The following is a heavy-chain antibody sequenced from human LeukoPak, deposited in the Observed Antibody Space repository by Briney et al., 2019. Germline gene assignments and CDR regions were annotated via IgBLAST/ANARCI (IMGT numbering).Heavy chain of an antibody. CDR1: GFTVSTNY. J-gene: IGHJ4*02. V-gene: IGHV3-66*02. Sequence: GGSLSLSCAASGFTVSTNYMSWVRQAPGKGLEWVSVIYSGGITYYADSVKGRFTISRDNSKNTLNLQMNSLRAEDTAIYYCARRHSSGSDWGQGTLVTVSS. CDR2: IYSGGIT. D-gene: IGHD6-19*01. CDR3: ARRHSSGSD.